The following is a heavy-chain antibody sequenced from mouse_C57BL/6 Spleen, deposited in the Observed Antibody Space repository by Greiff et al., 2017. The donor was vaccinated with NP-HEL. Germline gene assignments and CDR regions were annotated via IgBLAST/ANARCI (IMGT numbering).Heavy chain of an antibody. CDR3: AREPYGYGGFAY. CDR2: ISAGGSYT. Sequence: EVHLVESGGGLVKPGGSLKLSCAASGFTFSSYAMSWVRQTPAQRLEWVATISAGGSYTYYPDHVKGRFTISRDNAKNNLYLQMSHLKSEDTAMYYCAREPYGYGGFAYWGQGTLVTVSA. CDR1: GFTFSSYA. D-gene: IGHD2-2*01. V-gene: IGHV5-4*01. J-gene: IGHJ3*01.